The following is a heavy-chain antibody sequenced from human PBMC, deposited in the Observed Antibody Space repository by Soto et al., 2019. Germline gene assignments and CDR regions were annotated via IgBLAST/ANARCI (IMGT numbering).Heavy chain of an antibody. CDR2: IYWDDDK. Sequence: QITLKESGPTLVKPTQTLTLTCTFSGFSLSTSGVGVGWIRQPPGKALEWLALIYWDDDKRYSPSLKSRLTITKDTYKNQVVLTMTNMDPVDTATYYCAHRSIAAAGSNWFDPWGQGTLVTVSS. CDR1: GFSLSTSGVG. V-gene: IGHV2-5*02. J-gene: IGHJ5*02. CDR3: AHRSIAAAGSNWFDP. D-gene: IGHD6-13*01.